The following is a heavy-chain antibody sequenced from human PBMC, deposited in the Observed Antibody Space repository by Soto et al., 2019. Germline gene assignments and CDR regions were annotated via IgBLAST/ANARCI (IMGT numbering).Heavy chain of an antibody. J-gene: IGHJ5*02. V-gene: IGHV3-23*01. Sequence: PGGSLRLSCAASGFTFDNYAMSWVRQAPGKGLEWVSAISGSGDYTYYAESSKGRFTISRDNSKNTLSLQMNSLRVEDAAVYYCARDLLAGQELVIPWFEPWGRGTLVTVSS. CDR2: ISGSGDYT. CDR1: GFTFDNYA. D-gene: IGHD3-16*02. CDR3: ARDLLAGQELVIPWFEP.